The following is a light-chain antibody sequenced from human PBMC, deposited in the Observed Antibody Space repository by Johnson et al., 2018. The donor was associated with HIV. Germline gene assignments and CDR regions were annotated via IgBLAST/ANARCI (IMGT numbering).Light chain of an antibody. Sequence: QSLLTQPPSVSAAPGQKVTISCSGSSSNIGNNYVSWYQQLPGTAPKLLIYENNKRPSGIPDRFSGSKSGTSATLGITGLPTGDEADYYCGTWDSSLSALYVFGTGTKGTVL. J-gene: IGLJ1*01. CDR2: ENN. CDR3: GTWDSSLSALYV. V-gene: IGLV1-51*02. CDR1: SSNIGNNY.